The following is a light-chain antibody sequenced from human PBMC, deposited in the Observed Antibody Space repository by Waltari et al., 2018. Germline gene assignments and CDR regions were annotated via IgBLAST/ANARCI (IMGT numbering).Light chain of an antibody. J-gene: IGLJ1*01. CDR3: AAWDDSLSGSYV. V-gene: IGLV1-47*01. Sequence: QSVLTQPPSASGTPGQRVTISCSGSSPNIGSNYVSWYQQLPGTAPKLLIYRNNQRPSGVPDRFSGSKSGTSASLAISGLRSEDEADYYCAAWDDSLSGSYVFGTGTKVTVL. CDR1: SPNIGSNY. CDR2: RNN.